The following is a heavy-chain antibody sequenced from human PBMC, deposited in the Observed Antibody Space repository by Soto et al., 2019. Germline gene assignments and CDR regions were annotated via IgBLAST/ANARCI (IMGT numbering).Heavy chain of an antibody. Sequence: QVQLVQSGAEVKKPGASVKVSCKASGYTFTRFYMHWVRQAPGQGLEWMGIMNPSGGSTSYAQRLRGRMTMTGDTSTSTVYMELSRLRAEDTAVYYCGRESEGTAGGGIGYWGQGTLVTVSS. D-gene: IGHD2-21*02. CDR2: MNPSGGST. CDR3: GRESEGTAGGGIGY. J-gene: IGHJ4*02. V-gene: IGHV1-46*03. CDR1: GYTFTRFY.